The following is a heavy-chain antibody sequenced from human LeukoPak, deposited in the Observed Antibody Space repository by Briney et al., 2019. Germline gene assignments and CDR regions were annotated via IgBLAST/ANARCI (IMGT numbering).Heavy chain of an antibody. CDR2: IIPIFGTT. D-gene: IGHD5-18*01. CDR3: ASHLPSLDGVYSYGSPFDY. V-gene: IGHV1-69*06. J-gene: IGHJ4*02. Sequence: GASVKVSCTASGGTFSSYAFSWVRQAPGQGLEWMGRIIPIFGTTNYAQKFQGRVTIPADKSTSTAYMELSSLRSEDTAVYYCASHLPSLDGVYSYGSPFDYWGQGTLVTVSS. CDR1: GGTFSSYA.